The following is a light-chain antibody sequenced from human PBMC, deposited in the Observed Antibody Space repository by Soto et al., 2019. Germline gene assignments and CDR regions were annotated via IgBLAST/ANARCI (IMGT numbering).Light chain of an antibody. Sequence: QSALTQPRSVSGSPGQSVTISCTGTSSDVGGYNYVSWYQQHPGKAPKLRIYDVSKRPSGVPDRFSGSKSGNTASLTISGLQAEDEADYSCCSYAGSYTLYAFGSGTKVTVL. CDR1: SSDVGGYNY. CDR2: DVS. V-gene: IGLV2-11*01. J-gene: IGLJ1*01. CDR3: CSYAGSYTLYA.